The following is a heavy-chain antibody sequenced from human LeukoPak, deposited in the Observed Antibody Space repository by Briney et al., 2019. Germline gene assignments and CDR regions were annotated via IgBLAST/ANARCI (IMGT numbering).Heavy chain of an antibody. CDR2: ISGSGGST. V-gene: IGHV3-23*01. CDR3: ARDRAPLGIAVAGTPDWFDP. Sequence: PGGSLRLSCAASGFTFSSYAMSWVRQAPGKGLEWVSAISGSGGSTYYADSVKGRFTISRDNSKNTLYLQMNSLRAEDTAVYYCARDRAPLGIAVAGTPDWFDPWGQGTLVTVSS. CDR1: GFTFSSYA. J-gene: IGHJ5*02. D-gene: IGHD6-19*01.